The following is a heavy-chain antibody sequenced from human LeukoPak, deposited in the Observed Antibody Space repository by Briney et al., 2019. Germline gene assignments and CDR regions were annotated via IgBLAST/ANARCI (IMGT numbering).Heavy chain of an antibody. Sequence: GGSLRLSCAASGFTFSSYAMHWVRQAPGKGLEWVAVISYDGSNKYYADSVKGRFTISRDNSKNTLYLQMNSLRAEDTAVYYCARVGDSSGYFDYSGQGTLVTVSS. J-gene: IGHJ4*02. CDR1: GFTFSSYA. D-gene: IGHD3-22*01. CDR2: ISYDGSNK. CDR3: ARVGDSSGYFDY. V-gene: IGHV3-30*04.